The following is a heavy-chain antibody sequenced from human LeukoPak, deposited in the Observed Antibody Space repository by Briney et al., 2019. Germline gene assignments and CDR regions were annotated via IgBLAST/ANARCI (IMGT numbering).Heavy chain of an antibody. J-gene: IGHJ4*02. Sequence: PGGSLRLSCAASGFTLSDYYMTWIRQAPGKGLEWVSYISRTSSGSTTYYPDSLKGRFTISRDNAKNSLYLQMNSLSADDTAVYYCARDFLEWLPYSWGQGTLVTVSS. CDR2: ISRTSSGSTT. CDR1: GFTLSDYY. D-gene: IGHD3-3*01. CDR3: ARDFLEWLPYS. V-gene: IGHV3-11*01.